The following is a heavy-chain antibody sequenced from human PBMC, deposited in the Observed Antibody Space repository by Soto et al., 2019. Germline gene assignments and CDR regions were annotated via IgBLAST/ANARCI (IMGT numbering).Heavy chain of an antibody. J-gene: IGHJ4*02. V-gene: IGHV3-30*03. D-gene: IGHD3-22*01. CDR3: XXWHSXXYGYFDY. CDR1: GFTFSSYG. CDR2: ISYDGSNK. Sequence: QVQLVESGGGVVQPGRSLRLSCAASGFTFSSYGMHWVRQAPGKGLEWVAVISYDGSNKYYADSVKGRFTISRDNSKNTXXLXXXXXXXXXTAVYXCXXWHSXXYGYFDYWGQGTLVTVSS.